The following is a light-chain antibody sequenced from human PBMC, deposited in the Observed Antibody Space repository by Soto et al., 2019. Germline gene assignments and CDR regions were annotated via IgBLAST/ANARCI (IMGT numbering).Light chain of an antibody. CDR1: QSVLDTSNNKNY. Sequence: DIVMTQSPDSLAVSLGERATINCKSSQSVLDTSNNKNYLAWYQHKSGQPPKLLFSWASTRESGVPDRLSGRGSGTQFTLTISSLEPEDFAVYYCQQRSNWYTFGQGTKLEIK. CDR2: WAS. J-gene: IGKJ2*01. V-gene: IGKV4-1*01. CDR3: QQRSNWYT.